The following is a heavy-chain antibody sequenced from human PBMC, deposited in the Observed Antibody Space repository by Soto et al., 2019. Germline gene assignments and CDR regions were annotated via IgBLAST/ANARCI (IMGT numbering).Heavy chain of an antibody. CDR1: GYTFTSYG. CDR2: ISADNGKT. D-gene: IGHD6-19*01. J-gene: IGHJ5*01. Sequence: ASVKVSCKASGYTFTSYGISWVRPPPRQGLEWMGWISADNGKTDYAQKLQGRVIMTTDTACSRAYMELRSMRSDDTAVYCCGRVNSCEQYNWFWRWGRGTLVTVCS. CDR3: GRVNSCEQYNWFWR. V-gene: IGHV1-18*01.